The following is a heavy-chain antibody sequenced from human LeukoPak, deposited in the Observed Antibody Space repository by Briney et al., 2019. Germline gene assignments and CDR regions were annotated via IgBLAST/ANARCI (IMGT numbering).Heavy chain of an antibody. V-gene: IGHV4-30-4*08. CDR1: GGSISSGDYY. CDR2: IYYSGST. J-gene: IGHJ6*03. CDR3: ARDPRLVLEWPTPYMDV. D-gene: IGHD3-3*01. Sequence: PSETLSLTCTVSGGSISSGDYYWSWIRQPPGKGLEWIGYIYYSGSTYYNPSLKSRVTISVDTSKNQFSLKLSSMTAADTAVYYCARDPRLVLEWPTPYMDVWGKGTTVTVSS.